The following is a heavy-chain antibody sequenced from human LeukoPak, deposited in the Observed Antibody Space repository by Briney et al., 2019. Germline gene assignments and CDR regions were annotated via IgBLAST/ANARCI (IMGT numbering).Heavy chain of an antibody. CDR2: IYYSGST. J-gene: IGHJ4*02. CDR1: GGSISSKSYY. V-gene: IGHV4-39*01. CDR3: ARHRVVATIDNFDY. D-gene: IGHD5-12*01. Sequence: SETLSLTCTVSGGSISSKSYYWGWLRQPPGKGLEWIVSIYYSGSTYHNPSLKSRVTISVDTSKNQFSLKLGSVTAADTAVYYCARHRVVATIDNFDYWGQGTLVTVSS.